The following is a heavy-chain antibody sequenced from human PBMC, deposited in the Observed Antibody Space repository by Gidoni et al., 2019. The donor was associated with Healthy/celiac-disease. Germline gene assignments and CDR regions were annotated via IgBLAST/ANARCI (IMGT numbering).Heavy chain of an antibody. CDR2: ISGSGGST. V-gene: IGHV3-23*01. CDR3: AKDMARITMIVGNAFDI. D-gene: IGHD3-22*01. J-gene: IGHJ3*02. Sequence: EVQLLESGGGLVQPGVSLRLSCAASGFTFRRYAMSWVRQSQGTGLEWVAAISGSGGSTYYADSVKGRFTISRDNSKNTLYLQMNSLRAEDTAVYYCAKDMARITMIVGNAFDIWGQGTMVTVSS. CDR1: GFTFRRYA.